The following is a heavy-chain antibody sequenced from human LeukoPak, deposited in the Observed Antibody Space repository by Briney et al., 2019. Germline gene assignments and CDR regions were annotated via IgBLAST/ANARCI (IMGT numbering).Heavy chain of an antibody. V-gene: IGHV4-39*07. J-gene: IGHJ1*01. D-gene: IGHD3-22*01. CDR3: ARDSKDHYYDSSGYPGDFQH. Sequence: SETLSLTYTVSGGSISSSSYYWGWIRQPPGKGLEWIGSIYYSGSTYYNPSLRSRVTISVDTSKNQFSLKLSSVTAADTAVYYCARDSKDHYYDSSGYPGDFQHWGQGTLVTVSS. CDR1: GGSISSSSYY. CDR2: IYYSGST.